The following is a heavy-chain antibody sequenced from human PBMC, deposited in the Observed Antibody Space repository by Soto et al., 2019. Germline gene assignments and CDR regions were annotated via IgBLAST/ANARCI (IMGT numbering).Heavy chain of an antibody. D-gene: IGHD6-13*01. CDR1: GFPFRSFT. Sequence: RLSCAASGFPFRSFTMNWVRQAPGKGLEWVSTISSNSAYIYYTDALRGRFTISRDSAKNSLHLQMNSLRAEDTAVYYCTRDASRDSSARGWFDPWGPGTLVTVSS. V-gene: IGHV3-21*01. J-gene: IGHJ5*02. CDR3: TRDASRDSSARGWFDP. CDR2: ISSNSAYI.